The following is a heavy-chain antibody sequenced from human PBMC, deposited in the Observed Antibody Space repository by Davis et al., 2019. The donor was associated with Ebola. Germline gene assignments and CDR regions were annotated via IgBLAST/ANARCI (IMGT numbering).Heavy chain of an antibody. Sequence: GESLKISCKGSGYSFYQYWIGWVRQMPGKGLEWMGIIYPGDSDTRYSPSFQGQVTISADKSISTAYLQWSSLKASDTAMYYCASLRRTITGMDDAFDVWGQGTMVSVSS. CDR1: GYSFYQYW. CDR2: IYPGDSDT. CDR3: ASLRRTITGMDDAFDV. J-gene: IGHJ3*01. V-gene: IGHV5-51*01. D-gene: IGHD2-8*02.